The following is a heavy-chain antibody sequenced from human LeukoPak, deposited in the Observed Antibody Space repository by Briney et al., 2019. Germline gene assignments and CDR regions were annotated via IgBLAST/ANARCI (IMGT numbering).Heavy chain of an antibody. CDR3: AREIVAGAFDI. CDR1: GYSISSGYY. V-gene: IGHV4-38-2*02. D-gene: IGHD3-22*01. CDR2: IYHSGST. J-gene: IGHJ3*02. Sequence: SETLSLTCAVSGYSISSGYYWGWIRQPPGKGLEWIGSIYHSGSTYYNPSLKSRVTISVDTSKNQFSLKLSSVTAADTAVYYCAREIVAGAFDIWAKGQWSPSLQ.